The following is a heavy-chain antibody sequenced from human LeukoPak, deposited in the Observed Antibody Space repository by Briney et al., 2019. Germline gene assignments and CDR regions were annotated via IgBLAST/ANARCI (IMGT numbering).Heavy chain of an antibody. CDR2: VNTDNTKS. J-gene: IGHJ4*02. D-gene: IGHD5-24*01. V-gene: IGHV1-3*04. Sequence: ASVKVSCKTSGHIFTTHYIHWMRQAPRQRLEWLGRVNTDNTKSEYSQKFQGRVIITRDTSASTAYKEMSGLRSEDTAMYYCAMSVEMAAIPSFDYWGQGTLVTVSS. CDR1: GHIFTTHY. CDR3: AMSVEMAAIPSFDY.